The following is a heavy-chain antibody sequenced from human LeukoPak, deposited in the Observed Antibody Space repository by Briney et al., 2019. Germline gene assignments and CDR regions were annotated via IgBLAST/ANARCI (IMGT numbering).Heavy chain of an antibody. CDR3: ARDGGSSWYLDY. D-gene: IGHD6-13*01. CDR2: IIPIFGTA. CDR1: GGTFSSYA. V-gene: IGHV1-69*13. J-gene: IGHJ4*02. Sequence: SVEVSCKASGGTFSSYAISWVRQAPGQGLEWMGGIIPIFGTANYAQKFQGRVTITADESTSTAYMELSSLRSEDTAVYYCARDGGSSWYLDYWGQGTLVTVSS.